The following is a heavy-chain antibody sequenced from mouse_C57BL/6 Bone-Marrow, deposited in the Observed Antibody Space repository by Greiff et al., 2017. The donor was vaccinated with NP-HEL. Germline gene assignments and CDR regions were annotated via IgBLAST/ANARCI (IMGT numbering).Heavy chain of an antibody. J-gene: IGHJ2*01. CDR3: ARGGSSPHYYFDY. CDR1: GFTFSDYG. V-gene: IGHV5-17*01. CDR2: ISSGSSTI. Sequence: EVKVVESGGGLVKPGGSLKLSCAASGFTFSDYGMHWVRQAPEKGLEWVAYISSGSSTIYYADTVKGRFTISRDKAKNTLFLQMTSLRSEDTAMYYGARGGSSPHYYFDYWGQGTTLTVSS. D-gene: IGHD1-1*01.